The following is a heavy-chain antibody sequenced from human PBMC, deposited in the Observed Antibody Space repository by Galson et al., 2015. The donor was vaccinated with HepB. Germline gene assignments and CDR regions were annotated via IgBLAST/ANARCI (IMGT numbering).Heavy chain of an antibody. V-gene: IGHV3-11*03. CDR2: SGSSSNYT. D-gene: IGHD3-22*01. CDR1: GFTFTDYY. J-gene: IGHJ6*02. Sequence: SLRLSCAASGFTFTDYYMTWIRQAPGKGLEWVSYSGSSSNYTNYADSVKGRFTISRDNAKKSLYLQMNSLRAEDTAVYYCASSYSGYYYGVDVWGQGTTVIVSS. CDR3: ASSYSGYYYGVDV.